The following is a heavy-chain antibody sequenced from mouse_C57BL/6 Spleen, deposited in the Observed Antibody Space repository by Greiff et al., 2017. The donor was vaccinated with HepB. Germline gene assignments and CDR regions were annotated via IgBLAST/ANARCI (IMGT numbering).Heavy chain of an antibody. Sequence: VQLKESGGGLVKPGGSLKLSCAASGFTFSSYAMSWVRQTPEKRLEWVATISDGGSYTYYPDNVKGRFTISRDNAKNNLYLQMSHLKSEDTAMYYCARAPFNYWGQGTTLTVSS. CDR2: ISDGGSYT. CDR3: ARAPFNY. CDR1: GFTFSSYA. J-gene: IGHJ2*01. V-gene: IGHV5-4*01.